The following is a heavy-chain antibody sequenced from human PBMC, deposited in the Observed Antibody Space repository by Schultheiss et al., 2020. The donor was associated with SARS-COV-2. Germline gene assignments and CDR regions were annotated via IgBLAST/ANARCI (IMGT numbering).Heavy chain of an antibody. CDR1: GFTFSSYE. CDR2: ISSSGTGM. J-gene: IGHJ3*02. V-gene: IGHV3-48*03. D-gene: IGHD4/OR15-4a*01. Sequence: GGSLRLSCAASGFTFSSYEMNWVRQAPGKGLEWVSYISSSGTGMYYTDSVKGRFTISRDNAKNSLYLQMNSLRAEDTAVYYCARERLWWWHDAFDMWGQGTMVTVSS. CDR3: ARERLWWWHDAFDM.